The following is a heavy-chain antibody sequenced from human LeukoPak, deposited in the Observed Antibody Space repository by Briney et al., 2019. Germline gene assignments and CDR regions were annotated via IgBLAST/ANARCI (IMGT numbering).Heavy chain of an antibody. CDR3: ARGTIFGPMSYFDY. CDR1: GGSISSYY. V-gene: IGHV4-59*01. J-gene: IGHJ4*02. Sequence: SETLSLTCTVSGGSISSYYWSWIRQPPGKGLEWIGYIYYSGSTNYNPSLKSRVTISVDTSKNQFSLKLSSVTVADTAVYYCARGTIFGPMSYFDYWGQGTLVTVSS. CDR2: IYYSGST. D-gene: IGHD3-3*01.